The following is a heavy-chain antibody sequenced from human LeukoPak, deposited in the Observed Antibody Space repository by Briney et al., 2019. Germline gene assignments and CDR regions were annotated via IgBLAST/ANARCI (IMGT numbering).Heavy chain of an antibody. Sequence: GGSLRLSCAASGFTFSSYAMHWVRQAPGKGLEWVAVIPYDGSNKYYADSVKGRFTISRDNSKNTLYLQMNSLRAEDTTVYYCARDGGRSWYESYFDYWGQGTLVTVSS. D-gene: IGHD6-13*01. CDR1: GFTFSSYA. CDR2: IPYDGSNK. V-gene: IGHV3-30-3*01. CDR3: ARDGGRSWYESYFDY. J-gene: IGHJ4*02.